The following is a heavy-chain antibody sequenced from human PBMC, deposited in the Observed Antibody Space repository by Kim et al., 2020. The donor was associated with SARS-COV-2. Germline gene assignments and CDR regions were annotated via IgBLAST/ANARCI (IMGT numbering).Heavy chain of an antibody. CDR1: GGSFSGYY. Sequence: SETLSLTCAVYGGSFSGYYWSWIRQPPGKGLEWIGEINHSGSTNYNPSLKSRVTISVDTSKNQFSLKLSSVTAADTAVYYCARGLPRSVWGSYRYWGYWGQGTLVTVSS. CDR3: ARGLPRSVWGSYRYWGY. D-gene: IGHD3-16*02. CDR2: INHSGST. J-gene: IGHJ4*02. V-gene: IGHV4-34*01.